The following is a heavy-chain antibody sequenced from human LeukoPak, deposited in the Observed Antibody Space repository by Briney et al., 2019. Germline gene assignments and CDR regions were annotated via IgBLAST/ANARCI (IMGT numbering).Heavy chain of an antibody. V-gene: IGHV1-8*01. Sequence: ASVKVSCKASGYTFTSYDINWVRQASGQGLEWMGWTNPNSGNTDYAQKFQGRVTMTRDTSTSTVYMELSSLRSEDTAVYYCARDSIFGADYWGQGTLVTVSS. J-gene: IGHJ4*02. CDR3: ARDSIFGADY. CDR1: GYTFTSYD. CDR2: TNPNSGNT. D-gene: IGHD3-3*02.